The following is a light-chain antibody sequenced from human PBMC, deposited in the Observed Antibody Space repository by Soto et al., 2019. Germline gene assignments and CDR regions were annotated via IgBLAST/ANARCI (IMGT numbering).Light chain of an antibody. J-gene: IGKJ4*01. V-gene: IGKV3-15*01. CDR2: GAS. CDR3: QQYNNRPLT. CDR1: QSISSN. Sequence: EIVMTQSPATLSVSPGERATLSCRASQSISSNLAWYQQKPGQAPRFLIFGASTRATGIPARFSGSGSGTEFTLTISSLQSEDFAVYYCQQYNNRPLTFGGGTKVDIK.